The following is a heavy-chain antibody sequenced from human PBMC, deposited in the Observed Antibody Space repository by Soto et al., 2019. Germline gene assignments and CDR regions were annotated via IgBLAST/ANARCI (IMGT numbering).Heavy chain of an antibody. CDR2: ISGSGGST. V-gene: IGHV3-23*01. CDR3: EGGKSYGFRPFPH. CDR1: GLTFSSYA. J-gene: IGHJ1*01. D-gene: IGHD5-18*01. Sequence: PGGSLRLSCAASGLTFSSYAMSWVRQAPGKGLEWVSAISGSGGSTHYADSVKGRFTISRDNSKNTLYLQMNSLRAEDTAVYYWEGGKSYGFRPFPHGGQGTLVTVSP.